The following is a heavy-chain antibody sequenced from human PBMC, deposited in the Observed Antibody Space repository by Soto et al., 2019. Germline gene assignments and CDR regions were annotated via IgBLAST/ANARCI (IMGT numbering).Heavy chain of an antibody. CDR1: GFTVSNNY. CDR2: IYSGGTT. V-gene: IGHV3-53*01. CDR3: ARDPPGIVASGAGG. J-gene: IGHJ4*02. Sequence: EVQLVESGGGLIQPGGSLRLSFAASGFTVSNNYMRWVRQAPGKGLEGVSLIYSGGTTHYADSVKGRFTISRDNSKNTLYLQMNSLRVEDTAVYYCARDPPGIVASGAGGWGQGTLVTVSS. D-gene: IGHD6-13*01.